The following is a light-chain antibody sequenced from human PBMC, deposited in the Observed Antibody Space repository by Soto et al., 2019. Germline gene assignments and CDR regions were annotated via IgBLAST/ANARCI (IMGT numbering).Light chain of an antibody. CDR3: PSFDSSLSAYV. Sequence: QSVLTQPPSLSGAPGQRVTISCTGGSSNIGAGFEVQWYQQLPGRAPKLLIYGNNNRPSGVPERFSGSNSGTSASLAISGLQAEDEPDYYSPSFDSSLSAYVFATGTNVTV. V-gene: IGLV1-40*01. CDR1: SSNIGAGFE. J-gene: IGLJ1*01. CDR2: GNN.